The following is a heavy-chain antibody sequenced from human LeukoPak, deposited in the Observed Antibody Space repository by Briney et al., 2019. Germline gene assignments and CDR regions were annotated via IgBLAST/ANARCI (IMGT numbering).Heavy chain of an antibody. J-gene: IGHJ4*02. CDR2: ISLSEVT. Sequence: PQTLSLTCGVAGGSTTSPNGGSCVRQAQGQGLEGIGEISLSEVTNYNPSLKSPVTMSLDRSKNHLSLTLTSVAAADTAVYYCSRESGAFSPFGYWGQGTLVTVSS. V-gene: IGHV4-4*03. CDR1: GGSTTSPNG. D-gene: IGHD1-26*01. CDR3: SRESGAFSPFGY.